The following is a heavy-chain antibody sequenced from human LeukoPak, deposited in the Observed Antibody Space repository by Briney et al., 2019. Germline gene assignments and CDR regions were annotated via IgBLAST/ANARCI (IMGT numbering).Heavy chain of an antibody. D-gene: IGHD3-22*01. V-gene: IGHV4-39*07. CDR1: GDSLTGYY. J-gene: IGHJ6*03. Sequence: PSETLSLTCTVSGDSLTGYYWGWIRQPPGKGLEWIGNIYYTGNTYYNPSLKSRVTISVDTSKNQFSLKLSSVTAADTAVYYCARGNYYDSSGYYPAYYYYYYMDVWGKGTTVTISS. CDR2: IYYTGNT. CDR3: ARGNYYDSSGYYPAYYYYYYMDV.